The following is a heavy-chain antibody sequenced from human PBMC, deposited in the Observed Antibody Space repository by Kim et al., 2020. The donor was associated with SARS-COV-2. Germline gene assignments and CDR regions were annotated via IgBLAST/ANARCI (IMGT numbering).Heavy chain of an antibody. J-gene: IGHJ6*03. V-gene: IGHV4-39*01. D-gene: IGHD2-15*01. Sequence: SETLSLTCTVSGGSISSSSYYWGWIRQPPGKGLEWIGSIYYSGSTYYNPSLKSRVTISVDTSKNQFSLKLSSVTAADTAVYYCARRPRVAATHYNYYYMDVWGKGTTVTVSS. CDR3: ARRPRVAATHYNYYYMDV. CDR2: IYYSGST. CDR1: GGSISSSSYY.